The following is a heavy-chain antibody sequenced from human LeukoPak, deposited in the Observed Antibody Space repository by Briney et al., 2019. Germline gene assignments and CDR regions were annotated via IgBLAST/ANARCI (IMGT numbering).Heavy chain of an antibody. CDR2: IISSGAGT. CDR1: GFIFSSYA. V-gene: IGHV3-23*01. J-gene: IGHJ4*02. D-gene: IGHD3-9*01. Sequence: PGGSLRLSCAASGFIFSSYAMSWVRQAPGKGLEWVSGIISSGAGTNYADSVRGRFTISRDNSKNTLYLQMNSLRAEDTAVYYCANLPLTGYYGFDSWGQGALITVSS. CDR3: ANLPLTGYYGFDS.